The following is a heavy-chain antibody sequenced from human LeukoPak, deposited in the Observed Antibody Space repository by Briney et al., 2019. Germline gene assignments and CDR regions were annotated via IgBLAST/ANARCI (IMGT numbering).Heavy chain of an antibody. J-gene: IGHJ4*02. CDR1: GFTFSNAW. CDR2: IKSRTDGGTT. D-gene: IGHD3-22*01. Sequence: GGSLRLSCAASGFTFSNAWMSWVRQAPGKGLEWVGRIKSRTDGGTTDYAAPVKGRFTISRDDSKNTLYLQMNSLKTEDTAVYYCTTDYYDSSGYSLALDYWGQGTLVTVSS. CDR3: TTDYYDSSGYSLALDY. V-gene: IGHV3-15*01.